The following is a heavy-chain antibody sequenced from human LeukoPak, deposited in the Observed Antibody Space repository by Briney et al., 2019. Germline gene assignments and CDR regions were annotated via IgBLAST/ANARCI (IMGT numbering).Heavy chain of an antibody. Sequence: SETLSLTCAVYGGSFSGYYWSWIRQPPGKGLEWIGEINHSGSTNYNPSLKRRVAISADTSKNQFSLKLSSVTVADTAVYYCARKYVATVDFWGQGTLVTVSP. CDR2: INHSGST. CDR1: GGSFSGYY. V-gene: IGHV4-34*01. J-gene: IGHJ4*02. CDR3: ARKYVATVDF. D-gene: IGHD5-12*01.